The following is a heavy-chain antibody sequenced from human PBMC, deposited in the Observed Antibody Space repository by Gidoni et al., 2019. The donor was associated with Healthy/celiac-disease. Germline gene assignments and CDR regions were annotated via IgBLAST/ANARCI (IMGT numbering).Heavy chain of an antibody. CDR3: ARPLYGYYHFDY. D-gene: IGHD4-17*01. V-gene: IGHV1-2*02. Sequence: QVQLVQSGAEVKKPGASVTVSCKASGNTFTGYYMHWVRQAPVQGLEWMGWINPNIGGTNYAQKFQGRVTMTRDTSISTAYMELSRLRSDDTAVYYCARPLYGYYHFDYWGQGTLVTVSS. CDR2: INPNIGGT. J-gene: IGHJ4*02. CDR1: GNTFTGYY.